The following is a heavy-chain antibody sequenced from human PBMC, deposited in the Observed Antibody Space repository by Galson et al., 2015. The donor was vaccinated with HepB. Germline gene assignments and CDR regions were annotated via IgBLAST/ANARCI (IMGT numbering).Heavy chain of an antibody. V-gene: IGHV1-69*13. CDR1: GGTFSSYA. D-gene: IGHD2-2*01. CDR2: ISTIFGST. J-gene: IGHJ6*02. CDR3: ARALFRVVPAAIPYYYYYGMDV. Sequence: SVKVSCKASGGTFSSYAISWVRQAPGQGLEWMGGISTIFGSTNYAQKFQGRVTITADESTSTAYMELSSLRSEDTAVYYCARALFRVVPAAIPYYYYYGMDVWGQGTTVTVSS.